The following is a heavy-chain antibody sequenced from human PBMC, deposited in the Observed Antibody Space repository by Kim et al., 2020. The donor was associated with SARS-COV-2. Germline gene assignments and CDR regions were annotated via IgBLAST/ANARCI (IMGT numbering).Heavy chain of an antibody. CDR3: AKVLPYNWNDTGEYGMDV. Sequence: GGSLRLSCAASGFTFSSYAMSWVRQAPGKGLEWVSAISGSGGSTYYADSVKGRFTISRDNSKNTLYLQMNSLRAEDTAVYYCAKVLPYNWNDTGEYGMDVWGQGTPVTVSS. CDR1: GFTFSSYA. D-gene: IGHD1-20*01. CDR2: ISGSGGST. J-gene: IGHJ6*02. V-gene: IGHV3-23*01.